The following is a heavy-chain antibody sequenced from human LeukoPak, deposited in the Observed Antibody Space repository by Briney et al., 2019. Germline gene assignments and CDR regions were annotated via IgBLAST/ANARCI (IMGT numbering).Heavy chain of an antibody. J-gene: IGHJ3*02. CDR2: LYSNGVT. Sequence: GGSLRLSCAASGFSVGSNYITWVRQAPGEGLEWVSVLYSNGVTQYADSVKGRFTISRDNSKNTIFLQMSGLRVEGTAMYYCARGDPIGLAHDYWSPFDIWGQGTMVTVSS. D-gene: IGHD3-3*01. CDR1: GFSVGSNY. V-gene: IGHV3-53*01. CDR3: ARGDPIGLAHDYWSPFDI.